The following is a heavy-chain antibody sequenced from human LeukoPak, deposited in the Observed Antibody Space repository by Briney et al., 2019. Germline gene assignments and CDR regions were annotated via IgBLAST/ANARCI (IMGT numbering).Heavy chain of an antibody. Sequence: GGSLRLSCAGSGFTGGINDYMSWVRQAPGKGLEWVSVIYSSGNTYYADSVRGGFTISRDKSKNTLFLQMNSLTVDDTAIYYCTRTDLWVSWGQGAQVTVSS. J-gene: IGHJ5*02. V-gene: IGHV3-66*01. D-gene: IGHD1-26*01. CDR1: GFTGGINDY. CDR3: TRTDLWVS. CDR2: IYSSGNT.